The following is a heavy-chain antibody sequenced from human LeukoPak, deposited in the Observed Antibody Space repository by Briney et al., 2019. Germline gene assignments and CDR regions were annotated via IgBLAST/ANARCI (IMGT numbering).Heavy chain of an antibody. CDR2: IYTSGST. CDR1: GGSISSYY. Sequence: SETLSLTCTVSGGSISSYYWSWIRQTAGKGLEWIGHIYTSGSTNYNPSLKSRVTMSVDTSKNQFSLKLSSVTAADTAVYYCARGGYCSGGSCYADAFDIWGQGTMVTVSS. CDR3: ARGGYCSGGSCYADAFDI. D-gene: IGHD2-15*01. V-gene: IGHV4-4*07. J-gene: IGHJ3*02.